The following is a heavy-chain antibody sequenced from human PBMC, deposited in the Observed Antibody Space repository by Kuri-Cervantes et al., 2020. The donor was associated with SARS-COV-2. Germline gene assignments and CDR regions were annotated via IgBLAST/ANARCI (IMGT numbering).Heavy chain of an antibody. V-gene: IGHV4-34*01. CDR1: GASFSGYY. Sequence: SETLSLTCAVYGASFSGYYWSWIRQLPGKGLEWIGQINHSGSTNYNPSLRSRVTISVDTSKNQFSLKLSSVTAADTAVYYCARGRDKRYSSGSYYYYGMDVWSQGTTVTVSS. CDR3: ARGRDKRYSSGSYYYYGMDV. D-gene: IGHD6-19*01. J-gene: IGHJ6*02. CDR2: INHSGST.